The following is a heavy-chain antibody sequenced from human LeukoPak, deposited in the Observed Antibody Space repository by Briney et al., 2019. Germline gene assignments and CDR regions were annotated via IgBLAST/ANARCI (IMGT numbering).Heavy chain of an antibody. J-gene: IGHJ5*02. V-gene: IGHV4-61*05. CDR1: GGSISSSSYY. CDR2: FHNSRTT. Sequence: PSETLSLTCTVSGGSISSSSYYWGWIRQPPGQGLEWIGYFHNSRTTSYNPSLTGRVIISVDTAMDQISLKLNSVTAADTAVYYCARGHLGLSPWGQGTLVTVSS. CDR3: ARGHLGLSP. D-gene: IGHD3-10*01.